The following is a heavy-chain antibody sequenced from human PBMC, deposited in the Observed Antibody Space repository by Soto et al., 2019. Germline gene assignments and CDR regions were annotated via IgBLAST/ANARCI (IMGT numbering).Heavy chain of an antibody. CDR3: VRDEAHYDILTGSSLGRAFEI. CDR2: IYHTGRT. CDR1: NASISSSNW. Sequence: QVQLQESGPSLVKPSGTLSLTCVITNASISSSNWWSWVRQAPGKGLEWIGEIYHTGRTNYAPSLKSRVTMSIDKSNNRFSLRLTSLTAADTAVYYCVRDEAHYDILTGSSLGRAFEIWGQGTMVTVSS. J-gene: IGHJ3*02. D-gene: IGHD3-9*01. V-gene: IGHV4-4*02.